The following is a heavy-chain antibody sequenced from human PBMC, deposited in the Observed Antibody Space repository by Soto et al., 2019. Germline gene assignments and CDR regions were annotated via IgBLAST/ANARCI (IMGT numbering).Heavy chain of an antibody. D-gene: IGHD5-12*01. V-gene: IGHV4-39*01. Sequence: PSETLSLTCTVSGDSISSSRSSSYYWGWIRQTPGKGLEWIGHIYYTGNTYYNPSLKSRVTISVDTSKNQFSLKVTSVTAADTAVFYCARHAGIAATIDYWGQGSLVTVSS. CDR3: ARHAGIAATIDY. CDR1: GDSISSSRSSSYY. J-gene: IGHJ4*02. CDR2: IYYTGNT.